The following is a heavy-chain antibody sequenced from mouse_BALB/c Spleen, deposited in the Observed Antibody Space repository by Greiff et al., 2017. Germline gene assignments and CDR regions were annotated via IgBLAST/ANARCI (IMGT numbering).Heavy chain of an antibody. Sequence: EVQLQQSGPELVKPGASVKISCKASGYSFTGYFMNWVKQSHGKSLEWIGYIDPYNGGTSYNQKFKGKATLTVDKSSSTAYMHLNSLTSEDSAVYYCASMVIPGAMDYWGQGTSVTVSS. CDR2: IDPYNGGT. J-gene: IGHJ4*01. CDR1: GYSFTGYF. D-gene: IGHD2-2*01. CDR3: ASMVIPGAMDY. V-gene: IGHV1S135*01.